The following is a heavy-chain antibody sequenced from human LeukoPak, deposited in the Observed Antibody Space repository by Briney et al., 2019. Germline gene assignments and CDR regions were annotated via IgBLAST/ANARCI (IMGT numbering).Heavy chain of an antibody. J-gene: IGHJ6*03. Sequence: PSETLSLTCTVSGGSISSGSYYWSWIRQPAGKGQEWIGRIYTSGSTNYNPSLKSRVTISVDTSKNQFSLKLSSVTAADTAVYYCARAGSSGWPLDCYYMDVRGKGTTVTVSS. D-gene: IGHD6-19*01. CDR2: IYTSGST. CDR3: ARAGSSGWPLDCYYMDV. V-gene: IGHV4-61*02. CDR1: GGSISSGSYY.